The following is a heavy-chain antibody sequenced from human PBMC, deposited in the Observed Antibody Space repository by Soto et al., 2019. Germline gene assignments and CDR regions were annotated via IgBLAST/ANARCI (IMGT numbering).Heavy chain of an antibody. Sequence: QLQLQESGPGLVKPSETLSLTCTVSGGSINSRSYYWGWIRQPPGKGLEWIGTIYYSVNTYYNPSLKIPVTISVDTSKNQFSLNLNAVTAADTALYYCLTYTSGWTRDYWGQGTQVTVSS. J-gene: IGHJ4*02. CDR1: GGSINSRSYY. D-gene: IGHD6-19*01. CDR2: IYYSVNT. CDR3: LTYTSGWTRDY. V-gene: IGHV4-39*01.